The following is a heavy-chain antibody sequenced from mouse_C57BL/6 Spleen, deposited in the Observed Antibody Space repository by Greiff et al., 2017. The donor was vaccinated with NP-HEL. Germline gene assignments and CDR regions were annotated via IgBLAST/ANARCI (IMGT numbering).Heavy chain of an antibody. Sequence: DVKLVESGGGLVKPGGSLKLSCAASGFTFSDYGMHWVRQAPEKGLEWVAYISSGSSTIYYADTVKGRFTISRDNANNTLLLQMTSLRSEDTAMYYCARPRFDYWGQGTTLTVSS. CDR3: ARPRFDY. J-gene: IGHJ2*01. CDR1: GFTFSDYG. CDR2: ISSGSSTI. V-gene: IGHV5-17*01.